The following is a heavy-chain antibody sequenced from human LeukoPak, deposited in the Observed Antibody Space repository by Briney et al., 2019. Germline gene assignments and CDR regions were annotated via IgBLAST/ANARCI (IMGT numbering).Heavy chain of an antibody. D-gene: IGHD3-16*01. J-gene: IGHJ4*02. CDR3: ARSAPFYGTRY. CDR2: IYYSGST. CDR1: GGSISSGGYY. V-gene: IGHV4-31*03. Sequence: TLSLTCSVSGGSISSGGYYWNWIRQHPGKGLESIGCIYYSGSTYYNPSLKSRVTISVDTSKNQFSLKLNSVTAADTAVYYCARSAPFYGTRYWGQGTLVTVSS.